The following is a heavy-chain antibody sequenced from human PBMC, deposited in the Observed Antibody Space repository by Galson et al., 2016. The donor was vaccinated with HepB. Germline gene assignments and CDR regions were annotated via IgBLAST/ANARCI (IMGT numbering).Heavy chain of an antibody. Sequence: SLRLSCAASGFAVSSNYMHWVRQAPGKGLEWVSVIYSNSSTYYIDSVKGRFTISRDHLKNTLYLQMNSLRADDTAVYYCAREPFPTQYYYYGMDVWGQGTTVTVSS. CDR1: GFAVSSNY. V-gene: IGHV3-53*01. CDR3: AREPFPTQYYYYGMDV. CDR2: IYSNSST. J-gene: IGHJ6*02.